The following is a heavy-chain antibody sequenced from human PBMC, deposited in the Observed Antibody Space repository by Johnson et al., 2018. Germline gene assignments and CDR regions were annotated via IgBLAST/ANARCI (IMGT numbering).Heavy chain of an antibody. V-gene: IGHV3-11*04. CDR2: ISSDGSSI. CDR1: GFTFSDYY. J-gene: IGHJ6*03. CDR3: ARDRRPSYYYYMDV. Sequence: QVQLVESGGGLVKPGGSLRLSCAASGFTFSDYYMSWIRQAPGKGLEWVSYISSDGSSIYYADSVKGRVTISRDNAKNSLYLQMNSLGAEDTAVYYCARDRRPSYYYYMDVWGKGTTVTVS.